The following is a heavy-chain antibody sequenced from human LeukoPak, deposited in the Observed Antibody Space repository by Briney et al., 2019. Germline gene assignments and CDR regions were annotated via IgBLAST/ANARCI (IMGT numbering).Heavy chain of an antibody. D-gene: IGHD5-18*01. V-gene: IGHV4-59*01. CDR3: ARLIIYNYVYYMDV. Sequence: PSETLSLTCTVSGGSISSYYWSWIRQPPGKGLEWIGYIYYSGSTNYNPSLKSRVTISVDTSKNQFSLKLRSVTAADTAVYYCARLIIYNYVYYMDVWGKGTTVTVSS. CDR1: GGSISSYY. CDR2: IYYSGST. J-gene: IGHJ6*03.